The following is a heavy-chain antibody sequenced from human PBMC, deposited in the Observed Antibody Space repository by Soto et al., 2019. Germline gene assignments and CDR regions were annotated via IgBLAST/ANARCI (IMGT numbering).Heavy chain of an antibody. Sequence: PWETLSLTCTVSCGSISSGDYYWSWIRQPPGKGLEWIGYIYYSGSTYYNPSLKSRVTISVDTSKNQFSLKLSSVTAADTAVYYCARGIAAAGTGWFDPWGQGTLVTVS. CDR1: CGSISSGDYY. D-gene: IGHD6-13*01. J-gene: IGHJ5*02. CDR3: ARGIAAAGTGWFDP. CDR2: IYYSGST. V-gene: IGHV4-30-4*01.